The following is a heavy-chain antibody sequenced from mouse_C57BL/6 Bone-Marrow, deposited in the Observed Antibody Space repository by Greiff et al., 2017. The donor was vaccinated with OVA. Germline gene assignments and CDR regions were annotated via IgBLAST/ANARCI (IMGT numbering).Heavy chain of an antibody. CDR1: GYTFTSYG. CDR3: ARSGTGTVLYFDV. D-gene: IGHD4-1*01. Sequence: QVQLQQSGAELARPGASVKLSCKASGYTFTSYGISWVKQRTGQGLEWIGEIYPRSGNTYYNEKFKGKATLTADKSSSTAYMELRSLTSEDSAVYFCARSGTGTVLYFDVWGTGTTVTVSS. V-gene: IGHV1-81*01. CDR2: IYPRSGNT. J-gene: IGHJ1*03.